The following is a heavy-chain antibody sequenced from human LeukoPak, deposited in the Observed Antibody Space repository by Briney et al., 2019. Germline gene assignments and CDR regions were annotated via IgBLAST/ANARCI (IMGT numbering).Heavy chain of an antibody. V-gene: IGHV3-23*01. CDR3: AKDRPPDW. CDR1: GFTFSTYA. Sequence: GGSPRLSCAASGFTFSTYAMAWVRQSPGKGVEWVSGISGCGGSTYYADSVKGRFTISRDNSKNTLYLQMNSLRAEDTAVYYCAKDRPPDWWGQGTLVTVSS. J-gene: IGHJ4*02. CDR2: ISGCGGST.